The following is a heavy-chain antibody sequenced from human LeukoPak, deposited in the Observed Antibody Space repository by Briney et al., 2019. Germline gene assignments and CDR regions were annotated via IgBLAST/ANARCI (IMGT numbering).Heavy chain of an antibody. CDR2: INPNSSGT. CDR3: ARDGSGIAAAGTVA. CDR1: GYTFTGYY. J-gene: IGHJ5*02. V-gene: IGHV1-2*02. D-gene: IGHD6-13*01. Sequence: GASVKVSCAASGYTFTGYYMHWVRQAPGQGLEWMGWINPNSSGTNYAQKFQGRVTMTRDTSISTAYMEMSRLRSDDTAVYYCARDGSGIAAAGTVAWGQGTLVTVSS.